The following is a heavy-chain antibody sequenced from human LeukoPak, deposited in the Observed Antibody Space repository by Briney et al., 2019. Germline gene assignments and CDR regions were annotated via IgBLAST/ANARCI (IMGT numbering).Heavy chain of an antibody. J-gene: IGHJ4*02. D-gene: IGHD4-23*01. V-gene: IGHV3-48*03. CDR3: ARDHFDGGMFDY. CDR2: ISSSGSTI. CDR1: GFTFSSYE. Sequence: PGGSLRLSCAASGFTFSSYEMNWVRQAPGKGLEWVSYISSSGSTIYYADSVKGRFTISRDNAKNSLYLQMNSLRAEDTAVYYCARDHFDGGMFDYWDQGTLVTVSS.